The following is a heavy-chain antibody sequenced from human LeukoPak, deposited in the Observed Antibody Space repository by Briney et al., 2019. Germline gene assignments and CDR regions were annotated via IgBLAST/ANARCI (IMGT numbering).Heavy chain of an antibody. CDR2: ISAYNGNI. CDR3: ARDGEHCTSASCYRAVDY. D-gene: IGHD2-2*01. Sequence: ASVKVSCKATGYTFINFGISWVRQAPGQGLEWMGWISAYNGNINYAQKFQGRVTMTTDTSTTTVYMELRSLRSDDTAVYYCARDGEHCTSASCYRAVDYWGQGTLVIVSS. CDR1: GYTFINFG. J-gene: IGHJ4*02. V-gene: IGHV1-18*01.